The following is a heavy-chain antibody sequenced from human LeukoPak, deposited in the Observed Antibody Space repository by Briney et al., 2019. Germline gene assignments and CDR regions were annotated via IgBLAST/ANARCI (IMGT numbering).Heavy chain of an antibody. Sequence: GGSLRLSCVASGFTFSIYTMSWVRQAPGKGLEWVSSITSSSSSMYSADSVKGRLTISRDNAKNSLYLQMNSLRAEDSAVYYCARDLAWGGYWGQGTLVTVSS. CDR3: ARDLAWGGY. J-gene: IGHJ4*02. V-gene: IGHV3-21*01. CDR1: GFTFSIYT. D-gene: IGHD7-27*01. CDR2: ITSSSSSM.